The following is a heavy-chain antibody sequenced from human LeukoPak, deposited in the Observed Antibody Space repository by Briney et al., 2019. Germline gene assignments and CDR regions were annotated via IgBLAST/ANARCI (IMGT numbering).Heavy chain of an antibody. V-gene: IGHV5-51*01. CDR1: GYISTNYW. CDR3: ARPGSSWVHVDY. Sequence: GESLKICCKGSGYISTNYWIGWVRQIPEEGLEWMGVIYPGDSDTRYSPSFQGQVTISADKSISTAYLQWSSLKASDTAMYYCARPGSSWVHVDYWGQGTLVTVAS. D-gene: IGHD6-13*01. J-gene: IGHJ4*02. CDR2: IYPGDSDT.